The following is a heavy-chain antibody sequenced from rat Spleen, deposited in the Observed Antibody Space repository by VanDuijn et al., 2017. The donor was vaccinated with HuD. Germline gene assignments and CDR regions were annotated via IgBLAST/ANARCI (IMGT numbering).Heavy chain of an antibody. Sequence: VQLVESGGGLVQPGKSLKLSCSASGFTFSSYGMHWIRQAPGKGLAWVAYISSSSGTVYADAVKGRFTISRDNAKNTLYLQLNSLKSEDTAIYYCARNGAQIGNMDAWGQGASVTVSS. CDR2: ISSSSGT. CDR1: GFTFSSYG. V-gene: IGHV5-62*01. D-gene: IGHD3-5*01. J-gene: IGHJ4*01. CDR3: ARNGAQIGNMDA.